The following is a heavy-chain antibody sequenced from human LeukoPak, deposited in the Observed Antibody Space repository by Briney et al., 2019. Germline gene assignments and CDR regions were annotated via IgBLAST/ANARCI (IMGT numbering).Heavy chain of an antibody. Sequence: PGGSLRLSCAASGFTFSDYYMSWIRQAPGKGLEWVSCINSSGSTIYYADFVKGRFTISRDNAKNSLYLQMNSLRADDTAVYYCARTRGYSYVDYWGQGTLVTVSS. D-gene: IGHD5-18*01. J-gene: IGHJ4*02. CDR2: INSSGSTI. V-gene: IGHV3-11*01. CDR1: GFTFSDYY. CDR3: ARTRGYSYVDY.